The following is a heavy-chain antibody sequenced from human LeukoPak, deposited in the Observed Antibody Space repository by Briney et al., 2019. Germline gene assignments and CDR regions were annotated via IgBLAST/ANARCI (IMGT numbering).Heavy chain of an antibody. J-gene: IGHJ4*02. CDR1: GYTFTGYY. V-gene: IGHV1-2*02. CDR2: INPNSGGT. D-gene: IGHD1-26*01. Sequence: ASVEVSCKASGYTFTGYYMHWVRQAPGQGLEWMGWINPNSGGTNYAQKFQGRVTMTRDTSISTAYMELSRLRSDDTAVYYCARDVYSGSFGQGYWGQGTLVTVSS. CDR3: ARDVYSGSFGQGY.